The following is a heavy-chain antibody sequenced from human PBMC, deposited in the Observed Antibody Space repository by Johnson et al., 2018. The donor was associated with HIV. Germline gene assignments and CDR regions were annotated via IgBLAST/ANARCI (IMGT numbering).Heavy chain of an antibody. J-gene: IGHJ3*02. Sequence: VQLVESGGGLVQPGGSLRLSCAASGFTFSDHYMDWVRQAPGKRLEWVAATWFDGSKKYYSDSVKGRFTISRDNSRNTLYLQMNSLRPEDTAVYYCARDGRDLVTRGSFDIWGQGTVVTVSS. CDR1: GFTFSDHY. V-gene: IGHV3-33*08. D-gene: IGHD3-9*01. CDR2: TWFDGSKK. CDR3: ARDGRDLVTRGSFDI.